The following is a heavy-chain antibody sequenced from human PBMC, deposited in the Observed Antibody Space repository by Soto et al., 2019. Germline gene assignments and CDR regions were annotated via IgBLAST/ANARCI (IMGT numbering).Heavy chain of an antibody. J-gene: IGHJ4*02. CDR3: ASHYDSSGYYYRGLDY. Sequence: QVQLVQSGAEVKKPGSSVKVSCKASGGTFSSYAISWVRQAPGQGLEWMGGIIPIFGTADYAQKFQGRVTITADESTSTAYMELCSLRSEYRAVYYWASHYDSSGYYYRGLDYWGQGTLVTVSS. V-gene: IGHV1-69*12. D-gene: IGHD3-22*01. CDR2: IIPIFGTA. CDR1: GGTFSSYA.